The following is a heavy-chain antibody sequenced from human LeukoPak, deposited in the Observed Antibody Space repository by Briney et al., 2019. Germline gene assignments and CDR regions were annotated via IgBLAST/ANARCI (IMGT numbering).Heavy chain of an antibody. Sequence: GGSLRLSCAASGFTFSSYGMHWVRQAPGKGLEWVAVISYDGSNKYYADSVKGRFTISRDNSKNTLYLQMNSLRAEDTAVYYCAKLASLSRTVDYWGQGTLVTVSS. V-gene: IGHV3-30*18. D-gene: IGHD3-16*01. CDR3: AKLASLSRTVDY. CDR1: GFTFSSYG. J-gene: IGHJ4*02. CDR2: ISYDGSNK.